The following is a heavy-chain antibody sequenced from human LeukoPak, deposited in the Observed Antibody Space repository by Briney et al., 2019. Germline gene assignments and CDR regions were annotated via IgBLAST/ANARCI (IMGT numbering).Heavy chain of an antibody. CDR1: GGSIRGYY. CDR2: IYYSGSV. J-gene: IGHJ4*02. D-gene: IGHD2-2*01. Sequence: PSETLSLTCTVSGGSIRGYYWTWIRQPPGKGLEWIGYIYYSGSVDYNPSLTSRVTISVDTSNNQFSLKLNSVTAADSALYYCAREYCSSTNCYFDYWGQGTLVTVSS. V-gene: IGHV4-59*01. CDR3: AREYCSSTNCYFDY.